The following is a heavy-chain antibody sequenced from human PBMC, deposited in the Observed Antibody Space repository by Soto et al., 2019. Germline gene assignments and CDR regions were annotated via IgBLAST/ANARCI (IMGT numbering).Heavy chain of an antibody. Sequence: QVQLVQSGAEVKKPGSSVKVSCKASGGTFSSYAISWVRQAPGQGLEWMGGIIPIFGTANYAQKFQGRVTIPADDSTSTAYMELSSLRSADTAVYYCATHGLPNYYYYGMDVWGQGTTVTVSS. CDR3: ATHGLPNYYYYGMDV. CDR2: IIPIFGTA. D-gene: IGHD5-18*01. J-gene: IGHJ6*02. CDR1: GGTFSSYA. V-gene: IGHV1-69*12.